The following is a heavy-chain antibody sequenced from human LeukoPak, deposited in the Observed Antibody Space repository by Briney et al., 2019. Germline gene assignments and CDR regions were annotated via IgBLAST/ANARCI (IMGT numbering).Heavy chain of an antibody. CDR1: GYTFTDYA. CDR2: INTDTGNP. Sequence: ASVKVSCKASGYTFTDYAMNWVRQAPGQGLEWMGWINTDTGNPTYAQGFTGRFVFSLDTSVSTAYLQINTLKAEDTAVYYCARGRYCSTNSCRLDYWGQGTLVTVSS. J-gene: IGHJ4*02. CDR3: ARGRYCSTNSCRLDY. V-gene: IGHV7-4-1*02. D-gene: IGHD2-2*01.